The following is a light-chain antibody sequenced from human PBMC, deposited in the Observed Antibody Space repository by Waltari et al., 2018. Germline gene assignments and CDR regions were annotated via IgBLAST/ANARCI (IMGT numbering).Light chain of an antibody. CDR1: QGITNF. Sequence: DIQMTQSPSSLSASVGDRVTITCQASQGITNFLNWYQQKPGTAPKVLIYDASRLERGVPSRFSGSGSGTDFTFTITSLQPEDVATYYCQQYHNLPLTFGGGTKVEIE. V-gene: IGKV1-33*01. CDR3: QQYHNLPLT. J-gene: IGKJ4*01. CDR2: DAS.